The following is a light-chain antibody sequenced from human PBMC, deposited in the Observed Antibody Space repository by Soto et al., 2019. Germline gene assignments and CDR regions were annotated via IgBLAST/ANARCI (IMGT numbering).Light chain of an antibody. J-gene: IGKJ1*01. CDR2: GAL. V-gene: IGKV3-20*01. Sequence: EVVLTQSPATLSLSPGEGATLSCRASQSVVTSYLAWDQQKYGQSPRLLIYGALYRAPGIPDRFSGSGSGTDFTLSISRLEPEDFAVYYCQYYDESMWTFGQGTKVEVK. CDR1: QSVVTSY. CDR3: QYYDESMWT.